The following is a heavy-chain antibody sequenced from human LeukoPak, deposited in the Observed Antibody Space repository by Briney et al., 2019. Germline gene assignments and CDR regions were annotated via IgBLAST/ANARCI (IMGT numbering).Heavy chain of an antibody. CDR3: ARRLSGSYLDY. V-gene: IGHV1-2*06. D-gene: IGHD1-26*01. CDR1: GYTFTGYY. Sequence: ASVKVSCKASGYTFTGYYTHWLRQAPGQGLEWMGRINPNSGGTNYAQKFQGRVTMTRDTSISTAYMELSRLRSDDTAVYYCARRLSGSYLDYWGQGTLVTVSS. CDR2: INPNSGGT. J-gene: IGHJ4*02.